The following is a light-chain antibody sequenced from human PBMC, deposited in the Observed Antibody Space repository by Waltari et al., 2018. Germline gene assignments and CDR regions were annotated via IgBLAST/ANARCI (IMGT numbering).Light chain of an antibody. Sequence: QLVLPQSPSASASLGASVKLTCTLSSWHSSYAIVWHQQQPEKGLRYLMKLNYDGSISKGDGIPDRFSGSSSEAERYLTISSLQAEDEADYYCQTWGTGIQVFGGGTKLTVL. J-gene: IGLJ3*02. CDR2: LNYDGSI. CDR3: QTWGTGIQV. V-gene: IGLV4-69*01. CDR1: SWHSSYA.